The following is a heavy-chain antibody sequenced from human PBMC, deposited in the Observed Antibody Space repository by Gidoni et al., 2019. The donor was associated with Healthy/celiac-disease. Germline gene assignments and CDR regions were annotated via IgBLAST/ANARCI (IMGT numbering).Heavy chain of an antibody. D-gene: IGHD1-7*01. CDR1: GFTFSSCS. CDR2: ISSSSSYI. CDR3: ARADLELRAGGYYYYMDV. Sequence: ELQLVESGGGLVKAGGSLRLSCAASGFTFSSCSMNWVRQAPGKGLEWVSSISSSSSYIYYADSVKGRFTISRDNAKNSLYLQMNSLRAEDTAVYYCARADLELRAGGYYYYMDVWGKGTTVTVSS. V-gene: IGHV3-21*01. J-gene: IGHJ6*03.